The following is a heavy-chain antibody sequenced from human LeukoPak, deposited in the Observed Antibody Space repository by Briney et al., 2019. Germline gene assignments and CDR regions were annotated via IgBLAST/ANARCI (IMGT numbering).Heavy chain of an antibody. CDR2: ISSSSSYI. Sequence: GSLRLSCAASAFTFSSYSMNWVRPAPGNGLEWVSSISSSSSYIYYADSVKGRFSISRDNAKNSLYLQMNSLRAEHTAVYYCARESSTSYAFDYWGRGRLVTVCS. J-gene: IGHJ4*02. V-gene: IGHV3-21*01. CDR1: AFTFSSYS. D-gene: IGHD2-2*01. CDR3: ARESSTSYAFDY.